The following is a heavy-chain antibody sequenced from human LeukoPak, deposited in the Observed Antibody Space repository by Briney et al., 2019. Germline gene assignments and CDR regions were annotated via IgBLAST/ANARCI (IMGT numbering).Heavy chain of an antibody. V-gene: IGHV3-64D*06. J-gene: IGHJ4*02. Sequence: PGGSMRLSCSASGFTFSSYAMHWVRQAPGKGLEFVSGISSNGGSTYYTDPVKGRLTISRDNSKNTVSLQMSSLRPEDTAVYFCVKRLNNYFDYWGQGTLVTVSS. CDR3: VKRLNNYFDY. CDR2: ISSNGGST. D-gene: IGHD4/OR15-4a*01. CDR1: GFTFSSYA.